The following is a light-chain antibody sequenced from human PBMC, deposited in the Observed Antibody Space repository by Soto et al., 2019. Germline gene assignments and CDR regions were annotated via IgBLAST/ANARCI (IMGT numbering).Light chain of an antibody. V-gene: IGLV1-40*01. J-gene: IGLJ2*01. CDR2: GNS. CDR3: QSYDSSLSGVV. CDR1: SSNIGAGYD. Sequence: QSVLTQPPSVSGAPGQRVTISCTGSSSNIGAGYDVHWYQQLPGTAPKLLIYGNSNRPSGVPDRFSGSKSGTSAYLAITGLQAEDEADYYCQSYDSSLSGVVFGGGTKVPS.